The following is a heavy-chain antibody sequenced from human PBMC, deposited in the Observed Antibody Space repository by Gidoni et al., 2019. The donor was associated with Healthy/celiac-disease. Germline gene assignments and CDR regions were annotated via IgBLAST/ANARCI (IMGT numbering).Heavy chain of an antibody. V-gene: IGHV1-2*02. D-gene: IGHD3-3*01. Sequence: QVQLVQSGAEVKQPGASVKVSCKASGYTFTGYYMHWVRPAPGQGLEWMGWINPNSGGTNYAQKFQGRVTMTRDTSISTAYMELSRLRSDDTAVYYCARLALSILGVVIDAFDIWGQGTMVTVSS. CDR1: GYTFTGYY. J-gene: IGHJ3*02. CDR3: ARLALSILGVVIDAFDI. CDR2: INPNSGGT.